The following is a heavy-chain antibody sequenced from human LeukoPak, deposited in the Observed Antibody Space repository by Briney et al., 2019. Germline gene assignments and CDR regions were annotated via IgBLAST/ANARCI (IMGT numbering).Heavy chain of an antibody. Sequence: ASVTVSCTASGYTFTVYYMHWVRQAPGQGLEWMGWINPNSGGTNYVQKFQGRVTMTRDTSISTAYMELSRLRSDDTAVYYCARDMSYLVTPPGAFDIWGQGTMVTVSS. CDR2: INPNSGGT. J-gene: IGHJ3*02. CDR1: GYTFTVYY. D-gene: IGHD1-26*01. CDR3: ARDMSYLVTPPGAFDI. V-gene: IGHV1-2*02.